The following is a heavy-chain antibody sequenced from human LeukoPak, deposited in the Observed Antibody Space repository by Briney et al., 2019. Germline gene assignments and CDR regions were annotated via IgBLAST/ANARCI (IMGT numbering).Heavy chain of an antibody. CDR1: GFTFSSYA. V-gene: IGHV3-23*01. Sequence: GGSLRLSCAASGFTFSSYAMSWVRQAPGKGLEWVSVISGSTGNTYYADSVKGRFTISRDNSKNTLYLQMNSLRAEDTAVYYCATAPTVTTKEGYWGQGTLVTVSS. CDR2: ISGSTGNT. CDR3: ATAPTVTTKEGY. J-gene: IGHJ4*02. D-gene: IGHD4-17*01.